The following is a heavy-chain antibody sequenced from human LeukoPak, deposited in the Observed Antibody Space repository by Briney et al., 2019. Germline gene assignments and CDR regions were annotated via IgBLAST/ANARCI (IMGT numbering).Heavy chain of an antibody. CDR1: GFTFSSYS. D-gene: IGHD3-22*01. J-gene: IGHJ4*02. CDR2: ISSSSSYI. Sequence: GGSLRLSCAASGFTFSSYSMNWVRQAPGMGLEWVSSISSSSSYIYYADSVKGRFTISRDNAKNSLYLQMNSLRAEDTAVYYCARPNYYDSSGLASFDYWGQGTLVTVSS. V-gene: IGHV3-21*01. CDR3: ARPNYYDSSGLASFDY.